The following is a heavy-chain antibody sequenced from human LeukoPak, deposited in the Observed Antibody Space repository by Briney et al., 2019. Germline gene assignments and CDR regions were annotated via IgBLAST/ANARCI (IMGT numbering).Heavy chain of an antibody. J-gene: IGHJ4*02. D-gene: IGHD5-18*01. CDR2: INPNSGGT. CDR3: ARETREGTRGYSYGFDY. V-gene: IGHV1-2*06. Sequence: ASVKVSCKASGYTSTGYYMHWVRQAPGQGLEWMGRINPNSGGTNYAQKFQGRVTMTRDTSTSTVYMELSSLRSEDTAVYYCARETREGTRGYSYGFDYWGQGTLVTVSS. CDR1: GYTSTGYY.